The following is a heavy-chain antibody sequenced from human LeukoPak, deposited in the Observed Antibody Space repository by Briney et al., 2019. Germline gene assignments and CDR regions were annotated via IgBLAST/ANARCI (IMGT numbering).Heavy chain of an antibody. V-gene: IGHV4-34*01. CDR1: GGSTSSYY. Sequence: SETLSLTCTVSGGSTSSYYWSWIRQPPGKGLEWIGEINHSGSTNYNPSLKSRVTISVDTSKNQFSLKLSSVTAADTAVYYCARRPKQWLGLPPRTHFDYWGQGTLVTVSS. CDR2: INHSGST. J-gene: IGHJ4*02. CDR3: ARRPKQWLGLPPRTHFDY. D-gene: IGHD6-19*01.